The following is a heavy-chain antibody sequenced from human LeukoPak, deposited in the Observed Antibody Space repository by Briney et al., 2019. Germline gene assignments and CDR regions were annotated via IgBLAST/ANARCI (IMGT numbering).Heavy chain of an antibody. CDR1: GGTFSSYA. D-gene: IGHD5-12*01. CDR3: ARERGGDRGYDLDY. Sequence: SVKVSCKASGGTFSSYAISWVGQAPGQGLEWMGRIIPILGTANYAQKFQGRVTITTDESTSTAYMELSSLRSEDTAVYYCARERGGDRGYDLDYWGQGTLVTVSS. CDR2: IIPILGTA. J-gene: IGHJ4*02. V-gene: IGHV1-69*11.